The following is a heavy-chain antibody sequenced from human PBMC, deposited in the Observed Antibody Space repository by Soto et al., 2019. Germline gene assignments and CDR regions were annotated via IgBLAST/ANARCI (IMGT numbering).Heavy chain of an antibody. CDR3: TKEVRHHFSYYFDN. J-gene: IGHJ4*02. V-gene: IGHV3-9*01. CDR2: LSWSGGTI. Sequence: EVQLVESGGGLVQPGRSLRLSCVVSGLNFDDYAMHWVRQLPVKGLVWVAGLSWSGGTIDYADSVKGRFTISRDNAKNSLYLEMNSLRPEDTAVYYCTKEVRHHFSYYFDNWGQGPLVPVSS. CDR1: GLNFDDYA. D-gene: IGHD3-3*02.